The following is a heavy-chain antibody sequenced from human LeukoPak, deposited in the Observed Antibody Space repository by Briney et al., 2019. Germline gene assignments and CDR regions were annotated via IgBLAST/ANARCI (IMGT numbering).Heavy chain of an antibody. CDR3: ARPLDTTFFNAFDI. J-gene: IGHJ3*02. CDR1: GVSISTSSYF. Sequence: SETLSLTCTVSGVSISTSSYFWGWIRQPPGKGLEWIGSIYYSGITFYNPSLKSRLTISVDTSKNQFSLKLTSVTAADTAVYYCARPLDTTFFNAFDIWGQGRMVTVSS. V-gene: IGHV4-39*01. D-gene: IGHD2/OR15-2a*01. CDR2: IYYSGIT.